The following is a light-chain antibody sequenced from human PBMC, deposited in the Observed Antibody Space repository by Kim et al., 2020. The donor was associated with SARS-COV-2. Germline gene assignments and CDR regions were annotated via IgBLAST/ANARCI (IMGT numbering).Light chain of an antibody. CDR1: QSVGSNY. CDR3: QQYISALYT. CDR2: GAS. J-gene: IGKJ2*01. Sequence: PGEGATLSCRASQSVGSNYLAWYQQKPGQAPRLLIYGASSRATGIPGRFSGSGSGTDFTLTISRPEPEDFAVYFCQQYISALYTFGQGTKLEI. V-gene: IGKV3-20*01.